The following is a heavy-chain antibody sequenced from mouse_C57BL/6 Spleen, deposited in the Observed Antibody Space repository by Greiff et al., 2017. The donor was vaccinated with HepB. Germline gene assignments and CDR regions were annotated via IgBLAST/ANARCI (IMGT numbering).Heavy chain of an antibody. Sequence: QVQLKQSGPELVKPGASVKISCKASGYAFSSSWMNWVKQRPGKGLEWIGRIYPGDGDTNYNGKFKGKATLTADKSSSTAYMQLSSLTSEDSAVYFCARGWLLLAMDYWGQGTSVTVSS. V-gene: IGHV1-82*01. CDR2: IYPGDGDT. D-gene: IGHD2-3*01. CDR1: GYAFSSSW. CDR3: ARGWLLLAMDY. J-gene: IGHJ4*01.